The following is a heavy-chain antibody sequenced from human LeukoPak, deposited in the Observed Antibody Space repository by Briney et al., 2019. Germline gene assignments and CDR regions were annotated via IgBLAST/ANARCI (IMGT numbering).Heavy chain of an antibody. CDR3: ASRYFDWSGDAFDI. V-gene: IGHV3-7*01. CDR2: IKQDGSEK. Sequence: GGSLRLSCVVSGFTFSSYYMSWVRQAPGRGLEWVANIKQDGSEKYYVESVKGRFTISRDNAKNSLYLQMDSLRAEDTAVYYCASRYFDWSGDAFDIWGQGTMVTVSS. CDR1: GFTFSSYY. D-gene: IGHD3-9*01. J-gene: IGHJ3*02.